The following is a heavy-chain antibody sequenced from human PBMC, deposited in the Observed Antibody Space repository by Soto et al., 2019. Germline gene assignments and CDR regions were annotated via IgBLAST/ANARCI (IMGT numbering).Heavy chain of an antibody. CDR2: ISYDGSNK. CDR1: GFTFSSYA. J-gene: IGHJ4*02. Sequence: GGSLRLSCAASGFTFSSYAMHWVRQAPGKGLEWVAVISYDGSNKYYADSVKGRFTISRDNSKNTLYLQMNSLRAEDTAVYYCARGYCTNGVCYTFKYYFDYWGQGTLVTVYS. V-gene: IGHV3-30-3*01. D-gene: IGHD2-8*01. CDR3: ARGYCTNGVCYTFKYYFDY.